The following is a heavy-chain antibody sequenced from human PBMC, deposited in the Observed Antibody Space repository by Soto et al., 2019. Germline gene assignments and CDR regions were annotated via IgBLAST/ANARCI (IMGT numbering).Heavy chain of an antibody. D-gene: IGHD3-3*01. J-gene: IGHJ4*02. CDR2: IYYSGST. CDR3: ARVVCYYDFWRGYYVY. V-gene: IGHV4-31*03. CDR1: GGSISSGGYY. Sequence: SETLSLTCTVSGGSISSGGYYWSWIRQHPGKGLEWIGYIYYSGSTYYNPSLKSRVTISVDTSKNQFSLKLSSVTAADTAVYYCARVVCYYDFWRGYYVYWGPGIRVTVFS.